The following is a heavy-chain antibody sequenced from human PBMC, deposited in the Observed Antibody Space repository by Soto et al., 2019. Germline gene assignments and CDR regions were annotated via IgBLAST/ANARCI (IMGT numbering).Heavy chain of an antibody. J-gene: IGHJ6*02. V-gene: IGHV4-34*01. CDR3: ARGSGYCSSISCYGQYYYYRLDV. Sequence: SETLSLTCAVYGGTFSGYYRSCIRQPPGKGLEWIVEINHSGSTNYNPSLKSRVTISVDTSKNQFSLKLSSVTAADTAVYYCARGSGYCSSISCYGQYYYYRLDVWGQGTTVTVSS. D-gene: IGHD2-2*01. CDR1: GGTFSGYY. CDR2: INHSGST.